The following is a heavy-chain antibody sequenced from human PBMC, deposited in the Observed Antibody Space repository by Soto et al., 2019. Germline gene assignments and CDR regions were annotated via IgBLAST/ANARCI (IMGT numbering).Heavy chain of an antibody. V-gene: IGHV1-69*01. J-gene: IGHJ4*02. Sequence: VQLVQSGAEVKKPGSSVKVSCKASGGTFSSYAISWVRQAPGQGLEWMGGIIPIFGTANYAQKFQGRVTITADESTSTAYMELSSLRSEDTAVYYCASNRYPRIAVAGTTLDYWGQGTLVTVSS. CDR1: GGTFSSYA. D-gene: IGHD6-19*01. CDR2: IIPIFGTA. CDR3: ASNRYPRIAVAGTTLDY.